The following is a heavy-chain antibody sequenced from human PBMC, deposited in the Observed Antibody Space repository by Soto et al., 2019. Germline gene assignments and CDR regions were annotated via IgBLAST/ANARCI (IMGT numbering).Heavy chain of an antibody. V-gene: IGHV3-30*18. Sequence: GGSLRLSCAASGFTFSSYGMHWVRQAPGKGLEWVAVISYDGSNKYYADSVKGRFTISRDNSKNTLYLQMNSLRAEDTAVYYCAKDLDRGGDCYSDRWGQGTLVTVSS. CDR3: AKDLDRGGDCYSDR. J-gene: IGHJ5*02. CDR2: ISYDGSNK. D-gene: IGHD2-21*02. CDR1: GFTFSSYG.